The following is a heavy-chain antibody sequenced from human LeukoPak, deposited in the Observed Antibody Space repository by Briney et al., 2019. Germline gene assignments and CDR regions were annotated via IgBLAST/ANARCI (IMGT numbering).Heavy chain of an antibody. D-gene: IGHD6-19*01. V-gene: IGHV1-46*01. CDR2: INPTGGST. J-gene: IGHJ6*02. CDR3: ARDRSSGWYFTHLYYYYYGMDV. CDR1: GYTFPSYF. Sequence: ASVKVSCKASGYTFPSYFMHWVRQAPGQGLEWMGIINPTGGSTTYAQKFQGRVTMTRDTSTSTVYMELSSLRSDDTAVYYCARDRSSGWYFTHLYYYYYGMDVWGQGTTVTVSS.